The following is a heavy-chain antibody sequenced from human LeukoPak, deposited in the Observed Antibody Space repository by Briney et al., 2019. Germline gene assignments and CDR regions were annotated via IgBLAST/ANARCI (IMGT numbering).Heavy chain of an antibody. D-gene: IGHD6-13*01. CDR2: IIPIFGTA. J-gene: IGHJ6*03. CDR1: GGTFSSYA. CDR3: ARGQTPVVSIAAAGTKDYYMDV. Sequence: WASVKVSCKASGGTFSSYAISWVRQAPGQGLEWMGGIIPIFGTANYAQKFQGRVTITTDESTSTAYMELSSLRSEDTAVYYCARGQTPVVSIAAAGTKDYYMDVWGKGTTVTVS. V-gene: IGHV1-69*05.